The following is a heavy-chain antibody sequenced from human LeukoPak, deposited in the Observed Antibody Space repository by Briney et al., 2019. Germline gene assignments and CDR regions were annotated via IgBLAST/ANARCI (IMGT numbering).Heavy chain of an antibody. Sequence: GGSLRLSCAASGFTFSIYGMSWVRQAPGKGLEWVSAMSGSGGSTYYADSVKGRFTISRDNSKNTLYLQMNNLRAEDTAVYYCAKDSPILTSWGQGTLVTVSS. CDR1: GFTFSIYG. CDR3: AKDSPILTS. V-gene: IGHV3-23*01. J-gene: IGHJ5*02. CDR2: MSGSGGST. D-gene: IGHD2-21*01.